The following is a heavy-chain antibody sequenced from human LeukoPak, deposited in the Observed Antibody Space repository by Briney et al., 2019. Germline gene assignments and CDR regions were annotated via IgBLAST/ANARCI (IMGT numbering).Heavy chain of an antibody. Sequence: ASVKVSCKASGYTFTSYYMHWVRQAPGQGLEWMGIINPSGGSTSYAQKFQGRVTMTRDTSTSTVYMELSSLRSEDTAVYYCAREGAGYSSSHYNDYWGQGTLVTVSS. CDR3: AREGAGYSSSHYNDY. J-gene: IGHJ4*02. CDR2: INPSGGST. V-gene: IGHV1-46*01. D-gene: IGHD6-13*01. CDR1: GYTFTSYY.